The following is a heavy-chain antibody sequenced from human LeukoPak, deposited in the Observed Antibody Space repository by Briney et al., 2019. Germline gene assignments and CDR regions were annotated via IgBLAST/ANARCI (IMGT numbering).Heavy chain of an antibody. Sequence: PGGSLRLSCAASGFTFSSYSMNWVRQAPGKGLEWVSSISSSSSYIYYADSVKGRFTISRDNAKNSLYLQMNSLRAEDTAVYYCARVSHYYDSSGYYGGGYWYFDLWGRGTLVTVSS. V-gene: IGHV3-21*01. J-gene: IGHJ2*01. D-gene: IGHD3-22*01. CDR3: ARVSHYYDSSGYYGGGYWYFDL. CDR2: ISSSSSYI. CDR1: GFTFSSYS.